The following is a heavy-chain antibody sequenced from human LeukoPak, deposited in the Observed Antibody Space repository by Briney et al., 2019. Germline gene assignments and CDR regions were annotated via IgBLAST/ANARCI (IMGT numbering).Heavy chain of an antibody. J-gene: IGHJ6*03. CDR1: GGSISSSSYY. CDR3: ASVVTILYCYYYMDY. Sequence: SETLSLTCTVSGGSISSSSYYWGWIRQPPGKGLEWIGSIYYSGSTYYNPSLKRRVTIPVDTSKNQYSLKLSSVTAADTAVDYTASVVTILYCYYYMDYWGKGTPVPVSS. V-gene: IGHV4-39*01. CDR2: IYYSGST. D-gene: IGHD3-3*01.